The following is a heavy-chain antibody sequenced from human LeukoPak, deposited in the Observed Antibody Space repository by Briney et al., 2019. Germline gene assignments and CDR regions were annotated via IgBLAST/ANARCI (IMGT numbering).Heavy chain of an antibody. CDR3: ARGASGSALSGFDI. Sequence: SETLSLTCTVSGGSMSNYYWNWIRQPAGKGLQWIGHISTSGSTNYSPSLKSRVTMSIDTSKNQFSLNLSSVTAADTAVYYCARGASGSALSGFDIWGQGTMVTVSS. CDR2: ISTSGST. J-gene: IGHJ3*02. V-gene: IGHV4-4*07. D-gene: IGHD1-26*01. CDR1: GGSMSNYY.